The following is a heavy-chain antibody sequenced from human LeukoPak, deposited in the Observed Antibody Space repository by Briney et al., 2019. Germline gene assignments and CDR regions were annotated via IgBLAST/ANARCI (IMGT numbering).Heavy chain of an antibody. CDR2: IKQDGSEK. J-gene: IGHJ5*02. CDR1: GFTFSSYW. CDR3: ARVGSSWYGARNNWFDP. Sequence: GGSLRLSCVASGFTFSSYWMSWVRQAPGKGLEWVANIKQDGSEKYYVDSVKGRFTISRDNAKNSLYLQMNSLRAEDTAVYYCARVGSSWYGARNNWFDPWGQGTLVTVSS. V-gene: IGHV3-7*01. D-gene: IGHD6-13*01.